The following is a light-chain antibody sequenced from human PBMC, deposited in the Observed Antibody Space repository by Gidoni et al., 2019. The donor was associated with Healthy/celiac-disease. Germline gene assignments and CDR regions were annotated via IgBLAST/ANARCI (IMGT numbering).Light chain of an antibody. CDR2: EVS. Sequence: QSALTQPASVFGSPGQSITISCTGTSSDVGGYNYVSWYQQHPGKAPKLMIYEVSNRPSGVSNRFSGSKSGNTASLTISGLQAEDEADYYCSSYTSSSPLVVFGGGTKLTV. J-gene: IGLJ2*01. CDR1: SSDVGGYNY. V-gene: IGLV2-14*01. CDR3: SSYTSSSPLVV.